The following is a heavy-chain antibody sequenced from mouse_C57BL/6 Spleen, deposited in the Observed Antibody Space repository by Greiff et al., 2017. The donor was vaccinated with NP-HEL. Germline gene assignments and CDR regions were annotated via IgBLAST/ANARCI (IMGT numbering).Heavy chain of an antibody. CDR1: GFTFSDYG. CDR2: ISSGSSTI. V-gene: IGHV5-17*01. D-gene: IGHD2-3*01. Sequence: EVQVVESGGGLVKPGGSLKLSCAASGFTFSDYGMHWVRQAPEKGLEWVAYISSGSSTIYYADTVKGPFTISRDNAKNALFLQMTSLRSEDTAMYYCARGGYEWLLREFAYWGQGTLVTVSA. J-gene: IGHJ3*01. CDR3: ARGGYEWLLREFAY.